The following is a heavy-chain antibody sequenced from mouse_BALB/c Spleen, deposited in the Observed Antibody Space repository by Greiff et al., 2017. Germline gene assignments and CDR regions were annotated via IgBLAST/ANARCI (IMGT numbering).Heavy chain of an antibody. J-gene: IGHJ2*01. Sequence: VQLQQSGPELVRSGASVKLSCTASGFNIKDYYMHWVKQRPEQGLEWIGWIDPENGDTEYNPKFQGKATMTADTSSNTAYLQLSSLTSEDTAVYYCARYGNYEDFDYWGQGTTLTVSS. CDR3: ARYGNYEDFDY. CDR1: GFNIKDYY. D-gene: IGHD2-1*01. V-gene: IGHV14-4*02. CDR2: IDPENGDT.